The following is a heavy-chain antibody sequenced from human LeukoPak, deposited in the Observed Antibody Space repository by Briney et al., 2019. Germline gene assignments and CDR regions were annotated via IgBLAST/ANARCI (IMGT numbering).Heavy chain of an antibody. CDR2: INTNTGNP. Sequence: GASVKVSCDASEYTFTSYGINWVRQDPGQGLEWMGWINTNTGNPTYAQGFAGRFVFSLDTSVSTAYLQISSLKAEDTAVYFCARSSSSWYWARREGHYYMDVWGRGTTVTVSS. J-gene: IGHJ6*03. CDR1: EYTFTSYG. V-gene: IGHV7-4-1*02. D-gene: IGHD6-13*01. CDR3: ARSSSSWYWARREGHYYMDV.